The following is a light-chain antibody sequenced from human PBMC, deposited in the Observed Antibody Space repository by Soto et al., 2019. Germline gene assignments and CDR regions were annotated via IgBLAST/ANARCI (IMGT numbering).Light chain of an antibody. Sequence: DIVMTQSPDSLAVSLGERATINCKSSQSVLYRSNNKNYLAWCQQKPGQPPRLLIYWASTRESGVPDRFSGSGSGTDFNLTISRLQAEDVAVYYCQQYDTTPWTFGQGNKVEIK. CDR2: WAS. V-gene: IGKV4-1*01. CDR3: QQYDTTPWT. CDR1: QSVLYRSNNKNY. J-gene: IGKJ1*01.